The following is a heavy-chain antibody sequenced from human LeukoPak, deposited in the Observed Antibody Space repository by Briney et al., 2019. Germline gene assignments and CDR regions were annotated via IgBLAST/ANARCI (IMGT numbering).Heavy chain of an antibody. V-gene: IGHV3-30*04. CDR1: GFTFSSYA. D-gene: IGHD3-3*01. CDR2: ISYDGSNK. J-gene: IGHJ4*02. CDR3: ARDKRAYYDFWSGYTLDY. Sequence: PGGSLRLSCVASGFTFSSYAMHWVRQAPGKGLEWVAVISYDGSNKYYADSVKGRFTISRDDSKNTLYLQMNSLRAEDTAVYYCARDKRAYYDFWSGYTLDYWGQGTLVTVSS.